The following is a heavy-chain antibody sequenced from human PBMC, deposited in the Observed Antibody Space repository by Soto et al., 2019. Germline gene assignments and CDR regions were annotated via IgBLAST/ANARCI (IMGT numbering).Heavy chain of an antibody. CDR2: LSDNGGST. D-gene: IGHD3-22*01. CDR1: GFTLGCYG. J-gene: IGHJ4*02. CDR3: TRDSGYDSTD. Sequence: EVQLLESGGGLVQPGGSLRLSCAASGFTLGCYGMSWVRQAPGKGLEWISGLSDNGGSTYYADSVKGRFTISRDSSKSTLYLQMHSLRVEDTAIYYCTRDSGYDSTDWGQGTLVTVSS. V-gene: IGHV3-23*01.